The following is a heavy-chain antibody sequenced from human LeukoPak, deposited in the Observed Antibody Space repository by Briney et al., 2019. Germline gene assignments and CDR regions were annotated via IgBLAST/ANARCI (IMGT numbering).Heavy chain of an antibody. Sequence: SETLSLTCAVYGGSFSGYYWSWIRQPPGKGLEWIGEINHSGSTNYNPSLESRVTISVDTSKNQFSLKLSSVTAADTAVYYCARRRITIFGVVIASYRPFDYWGRGTLVTVSS. CDR1: GGSFSGYY. V-gene: IGHV4-34*01. CDR2: INHSGST. J-gene: IGHJ4*02. CDR3: ARRRITIFGVVIASYRPFDY. D-gene: IGHD3-3*01.